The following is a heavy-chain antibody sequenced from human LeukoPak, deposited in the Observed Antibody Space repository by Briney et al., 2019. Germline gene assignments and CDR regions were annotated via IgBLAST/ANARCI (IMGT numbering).Heavy chain of an antibody. CDR3: ARGGTAAAPDY. Sequence: TSETLSLTCSVSGGYISSSSYYWGWIRQPPGKGLEWIGTIYYSGSTYSNPSLKSRVTISVDTSKNQFSLKLSSVTAADTAVYYCARGGTAAAPDYWGQGTLVTVSS. J-gene: IGHJ4*02. V-gene: IGHV4-39*01. CDR1: GGYISSSSYY. CDR2: IYYSGST. D-gene: IGHD6-13*01.